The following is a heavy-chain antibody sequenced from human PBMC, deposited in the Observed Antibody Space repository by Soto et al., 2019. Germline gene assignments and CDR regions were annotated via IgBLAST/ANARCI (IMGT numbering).Heavy chain of an antibody. CDR2: INHSGST. V-gene: IGHV4-34*01. CDR3: ARGYCTNGVCHFDY. CDR1: GGSFSGYY. Sequence: SETLSLTCAVYGGSFSGYYWSWIRQPPGKGLEWIGEINHSGSTNYNPSLKSRVTISVDTSKNQFSLKLSSVTAADTAVYYCARGYCTNGVCHFDYWGQGALVTVSS. D-gene: IGHD2-8*01. J-gene: IGHJ4*02.